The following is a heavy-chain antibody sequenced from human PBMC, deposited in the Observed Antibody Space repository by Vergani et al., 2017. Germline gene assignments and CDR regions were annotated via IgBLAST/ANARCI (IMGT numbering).Heavy chain of an antibody. CDR2: IIPIFGTA. Sequence: QVQLVQSGAEVKKPGSSVKVSCKASGGTFSSYAISWVRQAPGQGLEWMGGIIPIFGTANYAQKFQGRVTITADESTSTADMELSSLRSEDTAVYYCARDRHDGDSFSGWFHFDYWGQGTLVTVSS. V-gene: IGHV1-69*01. CDR3: ARDRHDGDSFSGWFHFDY. J-gene: IGHJ4*02. CDR1: GGTFSSYA. D-gene: IGHD4-17*01.